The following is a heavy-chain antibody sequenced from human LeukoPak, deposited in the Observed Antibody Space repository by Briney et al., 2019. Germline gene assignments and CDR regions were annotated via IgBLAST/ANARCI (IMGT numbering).Heavy chain of an antibody. CDR3: ARPWVPAAMILGHDAFDI. D-gene: IGHD2-2*01. CDR1: GYTFTGYF. Sequence: ASMKVSCKASGYTFTGYFIHWVRQAPGQGLEWMGWINPNSGGTNYAQKFQGRLTMTRDTSISTAYMDLTRLRSDDTAVYYCARPWVPAAMILGHDAFDIWGQGTMVTVSS. J-gene: IGHJ3*02. V-gene: IGHV1-2*02. CDR2: INPNSGGT.